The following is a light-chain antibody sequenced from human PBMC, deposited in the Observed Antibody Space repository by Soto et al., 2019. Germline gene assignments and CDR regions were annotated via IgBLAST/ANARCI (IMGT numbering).Light chain of an antibody. CDR1: QSVTSSY. CDR2: GAS. Sequence: EIVLTQSPGTLSLSPGERATLSCRASQSVTSSYLAWYQQKPGQAPRLLIYGASSRATGVPERFGGSGSGTDFILTISRLEPEDFAVYYCQQYGRSPGLFTFGPGTKVDI. J-gene: IGKJ3*01. CDR3: QQYGRSPGLFT. V-gene: IGKV3-20*01.